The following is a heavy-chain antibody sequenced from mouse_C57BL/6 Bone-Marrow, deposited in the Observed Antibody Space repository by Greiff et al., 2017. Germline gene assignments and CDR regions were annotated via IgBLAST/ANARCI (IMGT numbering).Heavy chain of an antibody. CDR2: IDPENGDT. Sequence: EVKLVESGAELVRPGASVKLSCTASGFNIKDDYMHWVKQRPEQGLEWIGWIDPENGDTEYASKFQGKATITADTSSNTAYLQLSSLTSEDTAVYYCTMIYDGYYGFAYWGQGTLVTVSA. J-gene: IGHJ3*01. CDR1: GFNIKDDY. D-gene: IGHD2-3*01. CDR3: TMIYDGYYGFAY. V-gene: IGHV14-4*01.